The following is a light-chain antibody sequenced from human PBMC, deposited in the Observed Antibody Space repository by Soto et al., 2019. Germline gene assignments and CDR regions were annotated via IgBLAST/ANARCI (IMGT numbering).Light chain of an antibody. J-gene: IGLJ1*01. Sequence: QSALTQPASVSGSPGQSITISCIGTSSDIGGYNYVSWYQHYPGKAPQLMIYGVTNRPSGVSNRFSGSKSGNTASLTISGLRAEDEADYYCSSYTSSDPLAVFGPGTKLTVL. V-gene: IGLV2-14*03. CDR2: GVT. CDR3: SSYTSSDPLAV. CDR1: SSDIGGYNY.